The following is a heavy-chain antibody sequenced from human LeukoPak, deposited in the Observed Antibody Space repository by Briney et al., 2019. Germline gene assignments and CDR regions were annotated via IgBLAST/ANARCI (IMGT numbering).Heavy chain of an antibody. Sequence: PGGSLRLSCTGSGFTFCDYARRWLRQAPGKGLEWVSFIRSNTYTGTTEYAASVKGRFTISRDDSKRIVYLQMNSLKSEDTAIYYCSRSRRDGYNNYFDYWGQGTLVTVSS. CDR1: GFTFCDYA. J-gene: IGHJ4*02. D-gene: IGHD5-24*01. CDR2: IRSNTYTGTT. V-gene: IGHV3-49*03. CDR3: SRSRRDGYNNYFDY.